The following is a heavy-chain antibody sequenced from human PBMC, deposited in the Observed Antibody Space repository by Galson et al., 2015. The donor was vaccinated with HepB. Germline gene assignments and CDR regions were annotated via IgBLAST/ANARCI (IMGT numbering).Heavy chain of an antibody. V-gene: IGHV2-5*02. CDR3: AHRASYSSGWLGPFDY. CDR2: IYWDDDK. D-gene: IGHD6-19*01. J-gene: IGHJ4*02. Sequence: PALVKPTQTLTLTCTFSGFSLSTSGVGVGWIRQPPGKALEWLALIYWDDDKRYSPSLKSRLTITKDTSKNQVVLTMTNMDPVDTATYYCAHRASYSSGWLGPFDYWGQGTLVTVSS. CDR1: GFSLSTSGVG.